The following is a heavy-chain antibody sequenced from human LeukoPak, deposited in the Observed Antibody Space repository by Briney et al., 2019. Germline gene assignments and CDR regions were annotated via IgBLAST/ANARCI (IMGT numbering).Heavy chain of an antibody. Sequence: GGSLRLSCAASGFSFSKYRMPWVRQAPGEGLVWVARIKEDGTYTSYADSVKGRFTISRDNARNTVFLQMNSLRAEDTAVYYCARDFDMGITPGDDFDFWGQGTLVTVSS. J-gene: IGHJ4*02. V-gene: IGHV3-74*01. CDR2: IKEDGTYT. D-gene: IGHD3-9*01. CDR3: ARDFDMGITPGDDFDF. CDR1: GFSFSKYR.